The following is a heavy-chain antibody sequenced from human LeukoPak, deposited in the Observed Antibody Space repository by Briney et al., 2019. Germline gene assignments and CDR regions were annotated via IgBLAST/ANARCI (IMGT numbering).Heavy chain of an antibody. Sequence: NPSETLSLTCTVSSGSISSYYWSWIRQPAGKGLEWIGRIYTSGSTNYNPSLKSRVTMSVDTSKNQFSLKLSSVTAADTAVYYCARCSTGTYYYYYYMDVWGKGTTVTVSS. CDR3: ARCSTGTYYYYYYMDV. CDR2: IYTSGST. CDR1: SGSISSYY. J-gene: IGHJ6*03. V-gene: IGHV4-4*07. D-gene: IGHD1-1*01.